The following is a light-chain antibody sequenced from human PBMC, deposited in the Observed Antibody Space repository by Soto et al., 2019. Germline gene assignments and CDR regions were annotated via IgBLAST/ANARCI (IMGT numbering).Light chain of an antibody. CDR2: EVN. V-gene: IGLV2-14*01. CDR1: SSDIGGYNF. CDR3: SSFTTSSTLVV. J-gene: IGLJ2*01. Sequence: QSALTQPRSVSGSPGQSVTISCTGTSSDIGGYNFVSWYQHHPGKAPKLMIYEVNNRPSGVSSRFSGSKSGNTASLTISGLQTEDEADYYCSSFTTSSTLVVFGGGTKVTVL.